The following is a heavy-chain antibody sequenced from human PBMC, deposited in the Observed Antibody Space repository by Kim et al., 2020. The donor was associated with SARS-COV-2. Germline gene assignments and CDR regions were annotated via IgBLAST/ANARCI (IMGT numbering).Heavy chain of an antibody. J-gene: IGHJ6*02. Sequence: RYSPSFQGQVPISAEKSISTAYLQWSSLKASDTAMYYCARRNRRWYGMDVWGQGTTVTVSS. D-gene: IGHD2-15*01. CDR3: ARRNRRWYGMDV. V-gene: IGHV5-51*01.